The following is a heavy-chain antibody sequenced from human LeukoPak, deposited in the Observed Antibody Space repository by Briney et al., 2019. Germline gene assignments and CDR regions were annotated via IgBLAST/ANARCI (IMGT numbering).Heavy chain of an antibody. D-gene: IGHD3-9*01. CDR2: ISSSGSTI. CDR1: GFTFSDYY. V-gene: IGHV3-11*01. J-gene: IGHJ4*02. CDR3: TTAILTGYSVFDY. Sequence: RTGGSLRLSCAASGFTFSDYYMSWIRQAPGKGLEWVSYISSSGSTIYYADSVKGRFTISRDNAKNSLYLQMNSLKTEDTAVYYCTTAILTGYSVFDYWGQGTLVTVSS.